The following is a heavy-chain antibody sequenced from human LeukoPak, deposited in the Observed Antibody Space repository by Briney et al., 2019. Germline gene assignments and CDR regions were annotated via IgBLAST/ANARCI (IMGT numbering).Heavy chain of an antibody. J-gene: IGHJ4*02. CDR1: GGSVSSGSYY. CDR2: IYYSGST. V-gene: IGHV4-61*01. Sequence: SETLSLTCTVSGGSVSSGSYYWSWIRQPPGKGLEWIGYIYYSGSTNYNPSLKSRVTISVDTSKNQFSLKLSSVTAADTAVYYCARLPYYYDSSGYYWQDYWGQGTLVTVSS. CDR3: ARLPYYYDSSGYYWQDY. D-gene: IGHD3-22*01.